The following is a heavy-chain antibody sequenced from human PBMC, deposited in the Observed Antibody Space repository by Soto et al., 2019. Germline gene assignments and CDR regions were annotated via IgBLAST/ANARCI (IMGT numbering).Heavy chain of an antibody. V-gene: IGHV4-30-2*01. CDR1: CGSIISGGYS. CDR2: IYHSGST. D-gene: IGHD1-7*01. Sequence: PSETLSLTCAFSCGSIISGGYSWSWIRQPPGKGLEWIGYIYHSGSTYYNPSLKSRVTISVDRSKNQFSLKLSSVTAADTAVYYCARAILELRGNWFDPWGQGTLVTVSS. J-gene: IGHJ5*02. CDR3: ARAILELRGNWFDP.